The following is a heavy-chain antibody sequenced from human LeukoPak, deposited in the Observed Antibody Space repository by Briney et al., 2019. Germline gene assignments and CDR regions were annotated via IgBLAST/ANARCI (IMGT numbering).Heavy chain of an antibody. D-gene: IGHD3-10*01. CDR3: AKDALLWFGELFEADY. J-gene: IGHJ4*02. CDR1: GFTFSSYA. V-gene: IGHV3-23*01. CDR2: ISGSGGST. Sequence: PGGSLRLSCAASGFTFSSYAMSWVRQAPGKGLEWVSAISGSGGSTYYADSVKGRFTISRDNSKNTLYLQMNSLRAEDTAVYYCAKDALLWFGELFEADYWGQGTLVTVSS.